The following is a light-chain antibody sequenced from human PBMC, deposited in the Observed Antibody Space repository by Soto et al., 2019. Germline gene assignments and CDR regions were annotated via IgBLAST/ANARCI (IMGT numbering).Light chain of an antibody. CDR1: TGDIGSYNR. CDR3: SSYTHTNPRACV. V-gene: IGLV2-14*01. J-gene: IGLJ1*01. CDR2: EVT. Sequence: QSVLTQPTSLSGSPGQSNPISCTGTTGDIGSYNRVSWYQQHPGKAPKLIIYEVTDRPSGVSNRFSGSKSGNTASLTISGLQAEDEAEYYCSSYTHTNPRACVFGTGTKVTVL.